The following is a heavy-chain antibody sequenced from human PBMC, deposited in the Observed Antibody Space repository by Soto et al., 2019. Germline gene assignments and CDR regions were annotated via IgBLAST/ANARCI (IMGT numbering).Heavy chain of an antibody. V-gene: IGHV1-69*06. CDR2: IIPIFGTA. CDR1: GGPFISYA. D-gene: IGHD1-26*01. Sequence: SVKVSCKAPGGPFISYAIIWVRQAPGQGLEWMGGIIPIFGTANYAQKFQGRVTITADKSTSTAYMELSSLRSEDTAVYYCARGADSGSSGGGFDYWGQGTLVTVSS. CDR3: ARGADSGSSGGGFDY. J-gene: IGHJ4*02.